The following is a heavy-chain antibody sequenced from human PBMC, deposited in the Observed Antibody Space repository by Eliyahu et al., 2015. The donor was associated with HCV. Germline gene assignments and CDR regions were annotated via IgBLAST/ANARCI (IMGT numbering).Heavy chain of an antibody. J-gene: IGHJ4*02. CDR2: IKYDGSEE. CDR1: GFTFTTHG. CDR3: GTDGPPQVVVSATIDH. V-gene: IGHV3-33*01. D-gene: IGHD2-21*02. Sequence: QVLLVESGGGVVQPGRSLRLSCAASGFTFTTHGXHWVRQAPGKGLGWLAAIKYDGSEEYYADSVKGRFTISRDNSKNTLDLQMNSLRVDDTAVYYCGTDGPPQVVVSATIDHWGLGTLVIVSS.